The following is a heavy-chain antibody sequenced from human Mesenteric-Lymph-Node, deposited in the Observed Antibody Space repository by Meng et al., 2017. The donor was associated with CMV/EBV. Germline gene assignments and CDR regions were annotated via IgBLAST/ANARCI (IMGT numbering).Heavy chain of an antibody. Sequence: GESLKISCAASGFTFTDYWMSWVRQAPGKGLEWVANIKQDGSEKYYVDSAKGRFTISRDNAKNSLYLQMNSLRAEDTAVYYCVSEGVGSCYDNWGQGTLVTVSS. CDR3: VSEGVGSCYDN. D-gene: IGHD2-15*01. CDR2: IKQDGSEK. V-gene: IGHV3-7*01. CDR1: GFTFTDYW. J-gene: IGHJ4*02.